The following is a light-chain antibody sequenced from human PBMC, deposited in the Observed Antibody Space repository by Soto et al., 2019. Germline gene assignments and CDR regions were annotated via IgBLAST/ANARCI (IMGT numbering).Light chain of an antibody. J-gene: IGLJ3*02. CDR1: SSDVAAYNY. CDR3: QSYDNRLSAWV. CDR2: GNS. Sequence: QSALTQPRSVSGSPGQSVTISCTGTSSDVAAYNYVSWYQQHPGKAPKVIMHGNSNRPSGVPDRFSGSRSGSSGSLAIAGLQAEDEADYYCQSYDNRLSAWVFGGGTKVTVL. V-gene: IGLV2-11*01.